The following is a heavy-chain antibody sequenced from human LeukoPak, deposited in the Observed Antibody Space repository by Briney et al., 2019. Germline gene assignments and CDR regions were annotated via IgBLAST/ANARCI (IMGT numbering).Heavy chain of an antibody. V-gene: IGHV1-69*06. CDR2: IIPIFGTA. CDR3: ARVAAVAGTMAFDI. D-gene: IGHD6-19*01. Sequence: SVKVSCKASGGIFSSYAISWVRQAPGQGLEWMGGIIPIFGTANYAQKFQGRVTITADKSTSTAYMELSSLRSEDTAVYYCARVAAVAGTMAFDIWGQGTMVTVSS. J-gene: IGHJ3*02. CDR1: GGIFSSYA.